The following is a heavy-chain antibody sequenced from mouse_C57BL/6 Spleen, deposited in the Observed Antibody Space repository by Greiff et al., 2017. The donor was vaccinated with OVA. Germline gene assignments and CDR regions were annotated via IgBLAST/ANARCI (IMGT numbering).Heavy chain of an antibody. V-gene: IGHV1-80*01. D-gene: IGHD2-3*01. CDR3: ARGVGWLLPYWYFDV. CDR2: IYPGDGDT. Sequence: QVQLQQSGAELVKPGASVKISCKASGYAFSSYWMNWVKQRPGKGLEWIGQIYPGDGDTNYNGKFKGKATLTADKSSSTAYMQLSSLTSEDSAVYFCARGVGWLLPYWYFDVWGTGTTVTVSS. CDR1: GYAFSSYW. J-gene: IGHJ1*03.